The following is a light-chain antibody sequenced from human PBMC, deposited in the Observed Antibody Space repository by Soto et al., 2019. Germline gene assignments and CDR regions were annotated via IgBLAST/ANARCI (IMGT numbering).Light chain of an antibody. J-gene: IGLJ3*02. Sequence: QSALTQPASVSGSPGQSITISCTGTSSDVGGYNYVSWYQQHPGKVPKLIISNVGDRPSGVSNRFSGSKSGNTASLTISGLQTEDEADYYCSSYTTSGTVVFGGGTQLTVL. CDR3: SSYTTSGTVV. CDR2: NVG. CDR1: SSDVGGYNY. V-gene: IGLV2-14*03.